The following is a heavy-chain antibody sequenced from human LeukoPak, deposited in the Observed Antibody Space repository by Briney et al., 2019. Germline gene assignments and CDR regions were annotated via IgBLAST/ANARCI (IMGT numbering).Heavy chain of an antibody. CDR3: ARDRDSSGYYLSHPFDY. CDR1: GYTFTSYY. CDR2: INPSGGST. Sequence: ASVKVSCKASGYTFTSYYMHWVRQAPGQGLEWMGIINPSGGSTSYAQKFQGRVTMTRDTSTSTVYMELNSLRAEDTAVYYCARDRDSSGYYLSHPFDYWGQGTLVTVSS. J-gene: IGHJ4*02. D-gene: IGHD3-22*01. V-gene: IGHV1-46*01.